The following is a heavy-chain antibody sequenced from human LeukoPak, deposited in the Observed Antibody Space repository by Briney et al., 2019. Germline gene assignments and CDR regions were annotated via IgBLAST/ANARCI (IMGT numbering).Heavy chain of an antibody. J-gene: IGHJ6*02. CDR3: ARDDGSDTAMAYYGMDV. CDR1: GYTFTSYG. CDR2: ISAYNGNT. D-gene: IGHD5-18*01. Sequence: ASVKVSCKASGYTFTSYGISWVRRAPGQRLEWMGWISAYNGNTNYAQKLQGRVTMTTDTSTSTAYMELRSLRSDDTAVYYCARDDGSDTAMAYYGMDVWGQGTTVTVSS. V-gene: IGHV1-18*01.